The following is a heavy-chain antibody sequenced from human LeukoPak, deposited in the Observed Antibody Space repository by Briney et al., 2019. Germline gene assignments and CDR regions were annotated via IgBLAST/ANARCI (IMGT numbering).Heavy chain of an antibody. J-gene: IGHJ4*02. D-gene: IGHD3-22*01. CDR1: GFTFSSYA. Sequence: GGSLRLSCAASGFTFSSYAMSWVRQAPVKGLEWVSAISGSGGSTYYADSVKGRFTISRDNSKNTLYLQMNSLRAEDTAVYYCAQADYYDSRGYYQDYWGQGTLVTVSS. CDR3: AQADYYDSRGYYQDY. CDR2: ISGSGGST. V-gene: IGHV3-23*01.